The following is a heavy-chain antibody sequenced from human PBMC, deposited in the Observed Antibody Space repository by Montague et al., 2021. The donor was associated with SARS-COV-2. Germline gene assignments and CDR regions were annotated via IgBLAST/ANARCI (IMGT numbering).Heavy chain of an antibody. Sequence: SETLSLTCTVSGGSMRDYYWGWIRQPPGEGLEWIGYIYYSGSTDYNPSLNSRVTLSLDTSKNQFSLNLRSVTAADTAFYYCARVHYYTGYVDSWGQGTLVSVSS. CDR1: GGSMRDYY. CDR3: ARVHYYTGYVDS. CDR2: IYYSGST. J-gene: IGHJ4*02. V-gene: IGHV4-59*01. D-gene: IGHD3-22*01.